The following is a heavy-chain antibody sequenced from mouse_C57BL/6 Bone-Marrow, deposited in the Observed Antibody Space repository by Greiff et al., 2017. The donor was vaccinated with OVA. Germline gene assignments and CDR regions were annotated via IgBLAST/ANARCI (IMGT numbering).Heavy chain of an antibody. CDR2: IYPSDSET. J-gene: IGHJ3*01. V-gene: IGHV1-61*01. Sequence: QVQLQQPGAELVRPGSSVKLSCKASGYTFTSYWMDWVKQRPGQGLEWIGNIYPSDSETHYNPKFKDKATLTVDKSSSTAYMQLSSLTSEDSAVNYCARYDYEAWFAYWGQGTLVTVSA. CDR1: GYTFTSYW. D-gene: IGHD2-4*01. CDR3: ARYDYEAWFAY.